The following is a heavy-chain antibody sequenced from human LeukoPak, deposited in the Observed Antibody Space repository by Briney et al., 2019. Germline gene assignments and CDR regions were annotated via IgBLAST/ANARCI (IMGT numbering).Heavy chain of an antibody. J-gene: IGHJ4*02. D-gene: IGHD1-1*01. CDR1: GGSISSGGYY. CDR3: ARGKRVGYYFDY. V-gene: IGHV4-31*03. CDR2: IYYSGST. Sequence: PSETLSLTCTVSGGSISSGGYYWSWVRQHPGTGLEWLGYIYYSGSTYYNPSLKSRVTISVDTSKNQFSLKLSSVTAADTAVYYCARGKRVGYYFDYWGQGTLVTVSS.